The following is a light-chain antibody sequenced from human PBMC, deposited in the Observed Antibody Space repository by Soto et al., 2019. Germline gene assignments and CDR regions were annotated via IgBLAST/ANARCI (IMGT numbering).Light chain of an antibody. CDR1: QSVTYN. Sequence: PATLSASPGERVTLSCRATQSVTYNLAWYQQKPGQAPRLLIYGASTRPTGIPARFSGRGSGTEFTLTITSLQSEDFAVYYCQQYNDWLWTFGQGTKVDIK. CDR2: GAS. V-gene: IGKV3-15*01. CDR3: QQYNDWLWT. J-gene: IGKJ1*01.